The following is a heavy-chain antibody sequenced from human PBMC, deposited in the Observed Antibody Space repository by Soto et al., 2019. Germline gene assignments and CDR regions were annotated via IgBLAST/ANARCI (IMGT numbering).Heavy chain of an antibody. D-gene: IGHD3-22*01. J-gene: IGHJ4*02. CDR3: ARDQHYYDSSGYYLDY. CDR1: GGTFSSYA. V-gene: IGHV1-69*01. Sequence: QVQLVQSGAEVKKPGSSVKVSCKASGGTFSSYAISWVRQAPGQGLEWMGGIIPIFGTANYAQKFQGRVTMTPDECTSTVYMELSSLRSEDTAVYYCARDQHYYDSSGYYLDYWGQGTLVTVSS. CDR2: IIPIFGTA.